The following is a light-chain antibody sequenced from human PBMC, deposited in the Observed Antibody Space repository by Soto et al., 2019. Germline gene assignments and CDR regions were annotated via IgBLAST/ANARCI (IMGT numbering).Light chain of an antibody. J-gene: IGKJ1*01. CDR2: DAS. CDR1: QGISNY. Sequence: IRMTQSPSSLSASVGDRVTITCRASQGISNYLAWYQQKPGKAPKVLIFDASSLKTGVPSRFSGSGSGTEFTLTISNLQPDDFATYYCQQYDSYSSGPFGQGTKVDIK. V-gene: IGKV1-16*01. CDR3: QQYDSYSSGP.